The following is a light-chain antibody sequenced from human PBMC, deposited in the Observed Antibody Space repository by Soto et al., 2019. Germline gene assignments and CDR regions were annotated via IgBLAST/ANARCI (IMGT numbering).Light chain of an antibody. J-gene: IGLJ1*01. CDR3: SSYTSSSTYG. Sequence: QSVLTQPASVSGSPGQSNTISCPGNSSDAGGYNYVSWYQQHPGKAPKLMIYEVSNRPSGVSNRFSGSKSGNTASLTISGLQAEDEADYYCSSYTSSSTYGFGTGTKVTV. CDR1: SSDAGGYNY. CDR2: EVS. V-gene: IGLV2-14*01.